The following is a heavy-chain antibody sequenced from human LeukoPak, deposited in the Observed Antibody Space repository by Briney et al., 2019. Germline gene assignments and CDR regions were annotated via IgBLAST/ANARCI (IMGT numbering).Heavy chain of an antibody. Sequence: SETLSLTCTVSGDSVNSGNYYWSWIRQPPGKGLEWIGYIYYSGSTNYNPSLKSRVTISVDTSKNQFSLRLSSVTAADTAVYYCAITGRGGGNPNYYYYYGMDVWGQGTTVTVSS. CDR2: IYYSGST. V-gene: IGHV4-61*01. CDR1: GDSVNSGNYY. D-gene: IGHD4-23*01. CDR3: AITGRGGGNPNYYYYYGMDV. J-gene: IGHJ6*02.